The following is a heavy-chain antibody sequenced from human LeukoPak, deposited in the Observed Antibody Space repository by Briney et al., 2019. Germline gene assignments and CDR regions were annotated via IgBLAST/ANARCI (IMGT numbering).Heavy chain of an antibody. CDR1: GFTFSSYG. Sequence: PGGSLRLSCAASGFTFSSYGLHWVRQAPGKGLEWVAVIWYDGSNKYYADSVKGRFTISRDNSKNTLYLQMNSLRAEDTAVYYCARETVTDGMDVWGQGTTVTVSS. CDR3: ARETVTDGMDV. CDR2: IWYDGSNK. J-gene: IGHJ6*02. V-gene: IGHV3-33*01. D-gene: IGHD4-17*01.